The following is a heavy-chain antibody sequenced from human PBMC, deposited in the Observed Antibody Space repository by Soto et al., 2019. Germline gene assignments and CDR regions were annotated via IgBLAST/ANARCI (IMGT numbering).Heavy chain of an antibody. J-gene: IGHJ6*02. Sequence: PSETLSLTCTVSDASISSSSYYWGWIRQPPGKGLEWIGSIYYSGSTYYNPSLKSRVTISVDTSKNQFSLKLSSVTAADTALYYCARLNAGTTYYYYGMDVWGQGTTVTVSS. CDR1: DASISSSSYY. CDR3: ARLNAGTTYYYYGMDV. D-gene: IGHD1-7*01. CDR2: IYYSGST. V-gene: IGHV4-39*01.